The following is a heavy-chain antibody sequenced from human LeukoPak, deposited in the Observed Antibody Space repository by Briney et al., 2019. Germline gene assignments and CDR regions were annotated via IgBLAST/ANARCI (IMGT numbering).Heavy chain of an antibody. CDR1: GYTFTSYY. D-gene: IGHD3-3*01. CDR2: INPSGGST. Sequence: VASVKVSCTASGYTFTSYYMHWVRQAPGQGLEWMGIINPSGGSTSYAQKFQGRVTMTRDTSTSTVYMELSSLRSEDTAVYYCAISQQLGYDFWSGYYGNWFDPWGQGTLVTVSS. J-gene: IGHJ5*02. CDR3: AISQQLGYDFWSGYYGNWFDP. V-gene: IGHV1-46*01.